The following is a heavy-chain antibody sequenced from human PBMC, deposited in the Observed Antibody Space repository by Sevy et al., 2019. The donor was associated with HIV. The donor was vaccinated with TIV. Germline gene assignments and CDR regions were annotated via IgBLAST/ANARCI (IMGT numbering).Heavy chain of an antibody. J-gene: IGHJ5*02. D-gene: IGHD3-3*01. CDR1: GYTFTGYY. CDR3: ARGNFWSGYLRDWFDP. Sequence: ASVKVSCKASGYTFTGYYMHWVRQAPGQGLEWMGWINPNSGGTNYAQKFQGRVTMTRDTSISTAYMELSRLRSDDTVVYYCARGNFWSGYLRDWFDPWGQGTLVTVSS. CDR2: INPNSGGT. V-gene: IGHV1-2*02.